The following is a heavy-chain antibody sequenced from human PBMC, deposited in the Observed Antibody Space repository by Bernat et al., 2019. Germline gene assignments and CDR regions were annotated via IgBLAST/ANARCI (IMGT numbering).Heavy chain of an antibody. CDR3: ARVSVSSWTLTEYYLDY. Sequence: EVQLVETGGGLIQPGGSLRLSCAASGFTVSSNYMSWVRQAPGKGLEWVSVIYSGGSTYYADSVKGRFTISRDNSKNTLYLQMNSLRAEDTAVYYCARVSVSSWTLTEYYLDYWGQGTLVTVSS. CDR2: IYSGGST. V-gene: IGHV3-53*02. J-gene: IGHJ4*02. D-gene: IGHD6-13*01. CDR1: GFTVSSNY.